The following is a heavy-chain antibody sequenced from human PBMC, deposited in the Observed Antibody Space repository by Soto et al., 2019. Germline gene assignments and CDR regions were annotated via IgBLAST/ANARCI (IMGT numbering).Heavy chain of an antibody. J-gene: IGHJ3*02. D-gene: IGHD3-22*01. V-gene: IGHV3-30*18. CDR1: GFSFSSYG. Sequence: GGSLRLSCAASGFSFSSYGMHWVRQAPGKGLEWVAIISYDGSNTYYADSVKGRFTISRDNSKNTLYLQMNSLRAEDTAVYYCAKEPDSSGYYSTSWAFDIWGQGTMVTVSS. CDR3: AKEPDSSGYYSTSWAFDI. CDR2: ISYDGSNT.